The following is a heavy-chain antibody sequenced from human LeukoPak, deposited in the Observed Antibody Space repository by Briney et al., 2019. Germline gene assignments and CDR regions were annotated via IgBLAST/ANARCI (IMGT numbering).Heavy chain of an antibody. D-gene: IGHD1-1*01. CDR3: AKDVTTGTSHGFDP. CDR1: GFTFSSYT. J-gene: IGHJ5*02. CDR2: ISTSSSYI. V-gene: IGHV3-21*04. Sequence: KSGGSLRLSCAASGFTFSSYTMNWVRQAPGKGLEWVSSISTSSSYIYYADSVKGRFTISRDNAKNTLYLQMNSLRAEDTAVYYCAKDVTTGTSHGFDPWGQGTLVTVSS.